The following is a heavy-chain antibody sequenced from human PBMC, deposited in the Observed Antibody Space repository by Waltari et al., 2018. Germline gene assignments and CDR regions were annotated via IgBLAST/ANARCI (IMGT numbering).Heavy chain of an antibody. D-gene: IGHD1-1*01. J-gene: IGHJ6*02. CDR3: ARVSRRTYRSPVPGRHYYYGMDV. V-gene: IGHV3-74*03. Sequence: EEQLVESGGGLVQPGDSLRLSCAASGFTFSSFWMNWVRQAPEKVPLWVSRISSDASDTTYADSVKGRFTISRDNARNTLYLQMNRLRAEDTAVYFCARVSRRTYRSPVPGRHYYYGMDVWGQGTTVTVSS. CDR2: ISSDASDT. CDR1: GFTFSSFW.